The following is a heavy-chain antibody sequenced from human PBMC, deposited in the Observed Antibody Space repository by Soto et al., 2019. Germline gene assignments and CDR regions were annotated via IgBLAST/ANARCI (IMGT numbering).Heavy chain of an antibody. CDR2: INHSGST. Sequence: SETLSLTCAVYGGSFSGYYWSWIRQPPWKGLEWIGEINHSGSTNYNPSLKSRVTISVDTSKNQFSLKLSSVTAADTAVYYCARGAYTIFEVVDVDGAWFAPWGQGTLVTVSS. D-gene: IGHD3-3*01. J-gene: IGHJ5*02. V-gene: IGHV4-34*01. CDR1: GGSFSGYY. CDR3: ARGAYTIFEVVDVDGAWFAP.